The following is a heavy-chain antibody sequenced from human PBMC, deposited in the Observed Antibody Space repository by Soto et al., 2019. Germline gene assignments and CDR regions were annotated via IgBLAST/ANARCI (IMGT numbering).Heavy chain of an antibody. CDR3: TRQVTVTPWYFDH. V-gene: IGHV3-73*01. J-gene: IGHJ4*02. Sequence: PGGSLRLSCAASGLTFSDSAIHWVRQPSGKGLEWVGRIRTKPDRYATAYAASVKGRFTISRDDSQNTAYLQMNSLKTEDTAVYYCTRQVTVTPWYFDHWGQGTLVTVSS. CDR1: GLTFSDSA. CDR2: IRTKPDRYAT. D-gene: IGHD4-17*01.